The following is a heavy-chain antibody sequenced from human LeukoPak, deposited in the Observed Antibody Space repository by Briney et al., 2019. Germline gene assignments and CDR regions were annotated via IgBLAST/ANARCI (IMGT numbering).Heavy chain of an antibody. V-gene: IGHV1-69*06. Sequence: ASVKVSCKASGGTFSSYAISWVRQAPGQGLEWMGGIIPIFGTANYAQKFQGRVTITADKSTSTAYMELSSLRSEDTAVYYCARELGDYYYYGMDVWGQGTTVTVSS. D-gene: IGHD3-3*02. CDR3: ARELGDYYYYGMDV. J-gene: IGHJ6*02. CDR1: GGTFSSYA. CDR2: IIPIFGTA.